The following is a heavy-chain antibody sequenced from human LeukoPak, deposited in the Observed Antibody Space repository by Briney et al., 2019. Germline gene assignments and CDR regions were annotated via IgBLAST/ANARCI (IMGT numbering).Heavy chain of an antibody. CDR3: ASYGSGRDFDY. CDR1: GGTFSSYA. Sequence: ASVKVSCKASGGTFSSYAISWVRQAPGQGLEWMGRINPNSGGTIYAQKFQGRVTMTRDTSISTAYMELSRLRSDDTAVYYCASYGSGRDFDYWGQGTLVTVSS. V-gene: IGHV1-2*06. CDR2: INPNSGGT. D-gene: IGHD3-10*01. J-gene: IGHJ4*02.